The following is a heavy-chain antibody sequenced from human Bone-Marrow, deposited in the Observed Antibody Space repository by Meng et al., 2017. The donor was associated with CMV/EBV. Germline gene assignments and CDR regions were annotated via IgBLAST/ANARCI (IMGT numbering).Heavy chain of an antibody. CDR1: GFTFSSYT. J-gene: IGHJ4*01. V-gene: IGHV3-30-3*01. CDR2: ILYDGSSK. D-gene: IGHD2-2*01. Sequence: GESLKISCAASGFTFSSYTMHWVRQAPGKGLEWVAVILYDGSSKFYAGSVKGRSTISRDNSKNTLYLQVNSLRAEDTAVYYCARGQISYHLVYYFDHWGHGTLVTVSS. CDR3: ARGQISYHLVYYFDH.